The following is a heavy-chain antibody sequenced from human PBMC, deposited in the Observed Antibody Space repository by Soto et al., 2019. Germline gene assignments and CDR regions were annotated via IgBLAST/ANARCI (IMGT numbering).Heavy chain of an antibody. CDR3: AREGSYSAYNFAHGIQLWSFDF. D-gene: IGHD5-12*01. CDR2: IFSSGST. CDR1: GGSINTFY. J-gene: IGHJ4*02. Sequence: LSLTCTVSGGSINTFYWSWVRQPAGKGLEWIGRIFSSGSTSFNPSLESRVAMSVDTSKNHFSLNLSSVTAADMAVYYCAREGSYSAYNFAHGIQLWSFDFWGQGALVTVS. V-gene: IGHV4-4*07.